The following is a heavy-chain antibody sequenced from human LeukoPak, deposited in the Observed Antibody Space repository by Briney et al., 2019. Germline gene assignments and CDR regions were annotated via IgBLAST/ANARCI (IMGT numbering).Heavy chain of an antibody. CDR1: GGSISSGSYY. J-gene: IGHJ5*02. Sequence: SETLSLTCTVSGGSISSGSYYWSWIRQPAGKGLEWIGRIYTSGSTNYNPSLKSRVTISVDTSKNQFSLKLSSVTAADTAVYYCARRIAAAGHNWFDPWGQGTLVTVSS. CDR2: IYTSGST. CDR3: ARRIAAAGHNWFDP. V-gene: IGHV4-61*02. D-gene: IGHD6-13*01.